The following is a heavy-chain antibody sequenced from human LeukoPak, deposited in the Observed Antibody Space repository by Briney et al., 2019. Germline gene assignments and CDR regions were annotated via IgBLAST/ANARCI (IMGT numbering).Heavy chain of an antibody. CDR2: VYTSGST. D-gene: IGHD1-20*01. CDR1: GGSIGSYY. J-gene: IGHJ4*02. CDR3: ARSNWYEYFDN. V-gene: IGHV4-4*09. Sequence: SETLSLTCTVSGGSIGSYYWSWIRQPPGKGLEWTGYVYTSGSTNYNPSFKSRVTISADTSKNQFSLRLTSVTAADTALYYCARSNWYEYFDNWGQGTLVTVSS.